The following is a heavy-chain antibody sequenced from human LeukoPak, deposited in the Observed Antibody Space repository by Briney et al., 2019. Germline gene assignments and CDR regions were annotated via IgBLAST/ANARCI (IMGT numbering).Heavy chain of an antibody. CDR1: GFTFSSYS. CDR2: ISSSISYI. J-gene: IGHJ4*02. V-gene: IGHV3-21*01. Sequence: PGGSLRLSCAASGFTFSSYSMNWVRQAPGKGLEWVSSISSSISYIYYADSLKGRFTISRDNAKNSLYLQMNSLRAEDTAVYYCARFSSSSINYWGQGTLVTVSP. CDR3: ARFSSSSINY. D-gene: IGHD6-13*01.